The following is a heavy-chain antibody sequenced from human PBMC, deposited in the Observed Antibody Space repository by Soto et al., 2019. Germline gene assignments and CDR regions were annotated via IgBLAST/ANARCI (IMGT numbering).Heavy chain of an antibody. Sequence: PSETLSLTCTVSGGSVSSGSYYWSWIRQPPGKGLEWIGYIYYSGSTNYNPSLKSRVTISVDTSKNQFSLKLSSVTAADTAVYYCARTRRVGAKTGYYFDYWGQGTLVTVSS. D-gene: IGHD1-26*01. J-gene: IGHJ4*02. CDR2: IYYSGST. CDR1: GGSVSSGSYY. CDR3: ARTRRVGAKTGYYFDY. V-gene: IGHV4-61*01.